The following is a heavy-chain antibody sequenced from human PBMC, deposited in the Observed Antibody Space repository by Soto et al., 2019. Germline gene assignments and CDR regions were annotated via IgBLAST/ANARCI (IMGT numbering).Heavy chain of an antibody. V-gene: IGHV3-73*01. D-gene: IGHD3-3*01. J-gene: IGHJ6*03. CDR3: SRQASDFWSGKPQYYMDV. CDR2: IRSKPNNYAT. Sequence: EVQLVESGGGLVQPGGSLKLSCAASGFTFSGSAMHWVRQASGKGLEWVGRIRSKPNNYATAYGASVKGRFTISRDDSKNTAYVQMNSLNTEDRAVYYCSRQASDFWSGKPQYYMDVWGKGTTVTVSS. CDR1: GFTFSGSA.